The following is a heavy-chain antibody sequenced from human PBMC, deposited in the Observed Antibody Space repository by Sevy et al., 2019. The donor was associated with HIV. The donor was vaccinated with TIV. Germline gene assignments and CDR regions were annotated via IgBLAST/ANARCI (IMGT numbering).Heavy chain of an antibody. CDR2: FSFDCGKI. J-gene: IGHJ4*02. CDR1: GFTFSSYA. CDR3: AREGCSKPHDY. Sequence: GGSLRLSCAAFGFTFSSYAMSWVRQAPGKGLEWVSTFSFDCGKINYADSVKGRFTISRDNSKNTLYLQMNSLRAEDTAVYYCAREGCSKPHDYWGQGTLVTVSS. D-gene: IGHD2-2*01. V-gene: IGHV3-23*01.